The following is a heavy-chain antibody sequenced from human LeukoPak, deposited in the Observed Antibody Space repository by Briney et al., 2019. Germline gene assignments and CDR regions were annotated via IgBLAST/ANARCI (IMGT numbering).Heavy chain of an antibody. V-gene: IGHV4-30-2*01. CDR3: ARGRLGATLDY. CDR1: GGSISSGGYS. D-gene: IGHD1-26*01. J-gene: IGHJ4*02. CDR2: IYHSGST. Sequence: SETLSLTCAVSGGSISSGGYSWSWIRQPPGKGLEWIGYIYHSGSTYYNPSLKSRVTISVDTSKNQFSLKLSSVTAADTAVYYCARGRLGATLDYWGQGTLVTVSS.